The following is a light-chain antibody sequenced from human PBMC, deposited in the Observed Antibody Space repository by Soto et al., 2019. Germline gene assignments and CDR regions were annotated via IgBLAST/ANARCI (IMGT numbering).Light chain of an antibody. Sequence: DIQLTQSPSLLSASVGDRVTITCRASQGINNYLAWYQQKPGKAPKLLIYAASNLQRGVSSGFSGSGSGTEFTLTISSLQPEDFATYYCQQLNSYPLPFGGGTKVEIK. CDR3: QQLNSYPLP. CDR1: QGINNY. J-gene: IGKJ4*01. CDR2: AAS. V-gene: IGKV1-9*01.